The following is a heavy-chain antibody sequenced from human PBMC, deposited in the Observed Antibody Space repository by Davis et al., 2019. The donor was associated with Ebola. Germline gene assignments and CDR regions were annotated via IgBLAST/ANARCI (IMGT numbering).Heavy chain of an antibody. D-gene: IGHD2-2*01. Sequence: GESLNISCASSGFPFSTYSMNWVRQAPGKGLEWVSSITSSSSYIYYADSPKGRFPISRDNAKNSLSLQMDSLKIEDTAVYYCSRDLKQRTPSYYDGMDVWGQGTSVTVSS. V-gene: IGHV3-21*03. CDR2: ITSSSSYI. CDR1: GFPFSTYS. CDR3: SRDLKQRTPSYYDGMDV. J-gene: IGHJ6*02.